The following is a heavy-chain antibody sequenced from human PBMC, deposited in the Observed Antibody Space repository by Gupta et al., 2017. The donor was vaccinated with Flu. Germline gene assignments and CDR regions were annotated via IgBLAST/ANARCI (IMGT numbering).Heavy chain of an antibody. D-gene: IGHD3-16*01. CDR2: INHGGSA. CDR1: DWSFSGYS. V-gene: IGHV4-34*01. CDR3: ARGGLGIIMWYFDL. Sequence: QVQVQQWGAGLLKPSETLSPTCAVYDWSFSGYSWSWIRQPPGKGLEWIGEINHGGSANYNPSLKSRVTISVDTSKKEFSLKLSSVTDADTAVYYCARGGLGIIMWYFDLWGRGTPVTVSS. J-gene: IGHJ2*01.